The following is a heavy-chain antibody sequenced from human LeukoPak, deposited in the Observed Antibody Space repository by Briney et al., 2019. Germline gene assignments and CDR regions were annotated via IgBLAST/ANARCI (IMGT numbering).Heavy chain of an antibody. D-gene: IGHD2-2*01. Sequence: GGSLRLSCAASGFTFSSYAMSWVRQAPGKGLEWVSAISGSGGSTYYADSVKGRFTISRDNSKNTLYLQMNSPRAEDTAVYYCAKWETQAFELPPAMGWFDPWGQGTLVTVSS. V-gene: IGHV3-23*01. J-gene: IGHJ5*02. CDR1: GFTFSSYA. CDR3: AKWETQAFELPPAMGWFDP. CDR2: ISGSGGST.